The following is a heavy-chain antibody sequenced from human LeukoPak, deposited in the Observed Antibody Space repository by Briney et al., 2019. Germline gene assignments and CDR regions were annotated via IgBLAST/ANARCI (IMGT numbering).Heavy chain of an antibody. CDR3: GGDKPNDY. J-gene: IGHJ4*02. CDR1: GFTFSSYW. D-gene: IGHD1-14*01. Sequence: GGSLRLSCAASGFTFSSYWMSWVRQAPGKGLEWVANIKQDGSEKYYVDSVKGRFTISRDNAKNSLYLQMNSLRAEDTAVYHWGGDKPNDYRGQGTLVTVSS. CDR2: IKQDGSEK. V-gene: IGHV3-7*01.